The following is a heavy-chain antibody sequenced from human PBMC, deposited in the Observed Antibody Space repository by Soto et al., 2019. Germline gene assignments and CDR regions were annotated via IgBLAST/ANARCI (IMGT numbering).Heavy chain of an antibody. CDR2: ISGSGENT. Sequence: EVQLLESGGGLVQPGGSLRLSCAASGFTFSNYAMSWVRQAPGKGLEWVSPISGSGENTYYADSVKGRFTISRDNSKNTLYLQMNNLRAEDTDVYYCAKTRGQSYYHAMDVWGQGTTVIVSS. CDR3: AKTRGQSYYHAMDV. V-gene: IGHV3-23*01. J-gene: IGHJ6*02. CDR1: GFTFSNYA.